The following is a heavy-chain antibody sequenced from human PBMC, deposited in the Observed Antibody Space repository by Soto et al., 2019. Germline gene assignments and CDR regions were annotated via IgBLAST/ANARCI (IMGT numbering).Heavy chain of an antibody. CDR3: ARTLPNRQLFDS. CDR2: IYNSGRY. CDR1: GGFI. D-gene: IGHD1-1*01. V-gene: IGHV4-59*01. J-gene: IGHJ4*02. Sequence: SETLSLTCTVSGGFIWGWIRQSPDKGLEWIGYIYNSGRYNYNPSLESRLTISIDTSKNQFSLRLASVTAADTAVYYCARTLPNRQLFDSWSQGTLVTVS.